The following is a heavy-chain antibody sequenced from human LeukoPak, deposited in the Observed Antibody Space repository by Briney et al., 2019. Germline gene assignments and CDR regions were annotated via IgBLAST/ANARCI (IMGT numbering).Heavy chain of an antibody. CDR3: ARAYSGSYYDFDY. Sequence: SETLSLTCTVSGGSISSYYWSWIRQPPGKGLEWIGYIYYSGSTNYNPSLKSRVTISVDTSKNQFSLKLSSVTAADTAVYYCARAYSGSYYDFDYWGQGTLVTVSS. CDR1: GGSISSYY. V-gene: IGHV4-59*12. D-gene: IGHD1-26*01. CDR2: IYYSGST. J-gene: IGHJ4*02.